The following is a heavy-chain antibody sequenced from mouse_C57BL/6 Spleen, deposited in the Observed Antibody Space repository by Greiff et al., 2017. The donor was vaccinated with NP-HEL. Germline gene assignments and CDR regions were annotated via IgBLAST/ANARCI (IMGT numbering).Heavy chain of an antibody. CDR2: ISYDGSN. CDR3: AEGLRGNMDY. V-gene: IGHV3-6*01. D-gene: IGHD2-4*01. CDR1: GYSITSGYY. J-gene: IGHJ4*01. Sequence: EVKLQESGPGLVKPSQSLSLTCSVTGYSITSGYYWNWIRQFPGNKLEWMGYISYDGSNNYNPSLKNRISITRDTSKNQFFLKLNSVTTEDTATYYCAEGLRGNMDYWGQGTSVTVSS.